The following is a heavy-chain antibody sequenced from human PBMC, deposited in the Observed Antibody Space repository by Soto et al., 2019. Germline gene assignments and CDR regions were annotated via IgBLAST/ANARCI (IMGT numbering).Heavy chain of an antibody. V-gene: IGHV4-31*03. CDR1: GGSISSGGYY. CDR2: IYYSGST. D-gene: IGHD5-12*01. J-gene: IGHJ4*02. Sequence: SETLSLTCTVSGGSISSGGYYWSWIRQHPGKGLEWIGYIYYSGSTYYNPSLKSRVAISVDTSKNQFSLRLSSVTAADTAVYYCATRDGYNSGGEYWGQGTLVTVSS. CDR3: ATRDGYNSGGEY.